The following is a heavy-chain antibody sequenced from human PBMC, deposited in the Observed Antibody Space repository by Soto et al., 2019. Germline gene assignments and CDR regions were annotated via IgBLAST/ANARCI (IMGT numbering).Heavy chain of an antibody. V-gene: IGHV4-31*03. CDR1: GGSISSGGYY. D-gene: IGHD3-3*01. CDR2: IYYSGST. Sequence: QVQLQESGPGLVKPSQTLSLTCTVSGGSISSGGYYWSWIRQHPGKGLEWIGYIYYSGSTYYNPSLKSRVTISVDTSKNRFSLKLSSVAAAGTAVDYWARAGGGYDFWSGFHYDYWGQGTLVTVSS. J-gene: IGHJ4*02. CDR3: ARAGGGYDFWSGFHYDY.